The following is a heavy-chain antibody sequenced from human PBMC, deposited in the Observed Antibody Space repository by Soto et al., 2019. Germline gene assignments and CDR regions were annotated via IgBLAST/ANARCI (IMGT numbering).Heavy chain of an antibody. CDR1: GFTFDDYT. D-gene: IGHD4-4*01. CDR3: AKDPSNYEYYFDY. J-gene: IGHJ4*02. Sequence: GGSLRLSCAASGFTFDDYTMHWVRQAPGKGLEWVSLISWDGYGTYYADSVRGRFTISRDNSKNSLYLQMNSLRTEDTALYYCAKDPSNYEYYFDYWGQGTLVTVSS. CDR2: ISWDGYGT. V-gene: IGHV3-43*01.